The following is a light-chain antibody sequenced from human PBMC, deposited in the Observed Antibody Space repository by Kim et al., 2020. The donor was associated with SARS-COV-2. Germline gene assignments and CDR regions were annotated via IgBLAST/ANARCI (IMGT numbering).Light chain of an antibody. CDR3: CSYTDTHTRV. V-gene: IGLV2-11*01. Sequence: QSALTQPLSVSAPPGQSVTISCTGTNSDVGRYKYVSWYQQLPGTAPKLIISDVNKRPSGVPDRFSGSESGNTASLTISGLQPDDEGRYYCCSYTDTHTRVFGGGTQLTVL. J-gene: IGLJ2*01. CDR1: NSDVGRYKY. CDR2: DVN.